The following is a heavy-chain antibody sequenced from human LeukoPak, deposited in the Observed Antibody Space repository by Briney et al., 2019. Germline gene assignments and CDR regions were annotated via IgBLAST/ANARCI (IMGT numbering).Heavy chain of an antibody. CDR3: ASTGYCSGGSCYSFDS. J-gene: IGHJ4*02. CDR1: GGSVSSYH. V-gene: IGHV4-4*07. Sequence: SETLSLTCTVSGGSVSSYHWSWIRQPAGERLEWIGRIYANGSTSYNPSLKSRVTISVDTSKNQFSLKLSSVTAADTAVYYCASTGYCSGGSCYSFDSWGQGALVTVSS. D-gene: IGHD2-15*01. CDR2: IYANGST.